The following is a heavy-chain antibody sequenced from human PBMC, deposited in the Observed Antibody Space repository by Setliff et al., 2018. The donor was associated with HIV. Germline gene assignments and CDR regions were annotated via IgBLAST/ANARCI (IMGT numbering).Heavy chain of an antibody. D-gene: IGHD4-17*01. V-gene: IGHV3-30*04. CDR1: GFAFSNYI. CDR2: TSFRGTPE. J-gene: IGHJ3*01. Sequence: PGGSLRLSCATSGFAFSNYIMHWVRQAPGKGLEWLAVTSFRGTPEYYAGSVKGRFTISTDNSRGTMYLQMDSLRPEDTAVYYCARETPDYNDSPCGFDFWGQGTMVTVSS. CDR3: ARETPDYNDSPCGFDF.